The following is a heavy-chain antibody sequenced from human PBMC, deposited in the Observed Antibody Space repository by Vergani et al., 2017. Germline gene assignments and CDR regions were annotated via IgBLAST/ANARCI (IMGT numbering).Heavy chain of an antibody. CDR2: IRSKANSYAT. V-gene: IGHV3-73*02. CDR3: TGRGLGDY. CDR1: GFTFSGSA. J-gene: IGHJ4*02. Sequence: EVQLVESGGGLVQPGGSLKLSCAASGFTFSGSAMHWVRQASGKGLEWVGRIRSKANSYATAYAASVKGRFTISRDDSKNTAYLQMNSLKTEDTAVYYWTGRGLGDYWDQGTLVTVSS. D-gene: IGHD3-16*01.